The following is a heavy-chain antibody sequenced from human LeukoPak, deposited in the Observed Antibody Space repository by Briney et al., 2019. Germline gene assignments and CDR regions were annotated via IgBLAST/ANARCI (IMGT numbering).Heavy chain of an antibody. CDR2: ISSSGSTT. V-gene: IGHV3-48*03. Sequence: GGSLRLSCAASGFTFSSYEMNWVRQAPGKGLEWVSYISSSGSTTYYADSVRGRFTISRDNSKNTLYLQMNSLRAEDTALYFCARDRGLDYWGQGTLVTVSS. CDR3: ARDRGLDY. J-gene: IGHJ4*02. CDR1: GFTFSSYE.